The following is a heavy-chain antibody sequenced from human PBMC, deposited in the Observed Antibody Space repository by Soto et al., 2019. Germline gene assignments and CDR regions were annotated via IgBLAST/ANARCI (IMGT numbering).Heavy chain of an antibody. Sequence: GSGPTLVNPTQTLTLTCTVSGFALNTTGICVSWVRLPPGKALEWLARIEWDGDTYYNTSLRTRLTISRDTSKNQVVLIMTNMDPVDTATYFCARSFANEYSSSSGGYFRHWGQGTPVTVSS. D-gene: IGHD5-12*01. CDR2: IEWDGDT. CDR3: ARSFANEYSSSSGGYFRH. CDR1: GFALNTTGIC. V-gene: IGHV2-70*11. J-gene: IGHJ1*01.